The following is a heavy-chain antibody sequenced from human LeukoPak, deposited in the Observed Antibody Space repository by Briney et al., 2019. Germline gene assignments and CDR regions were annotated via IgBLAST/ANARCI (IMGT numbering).Heavy chain of an antibody. CDR1: GGSLSGYY. CDR3: ARPRGRYSSGWYGGMDV. D-gene: IGHD6-19*01. CDR2: INHSGST. V-gene: IGHV4-34*01. J-gene: IGHJ6*02. Sequence: SETLSLTCAVYGGSLSGYYWSWIRQPPGKGLEWIGEINHSGSTNYNPSLKSRVTISVDTSKNQFSLKLSSVTAADTAVYYCARPRGRYSSGWYGGMDVWGQGTTVTVSS.